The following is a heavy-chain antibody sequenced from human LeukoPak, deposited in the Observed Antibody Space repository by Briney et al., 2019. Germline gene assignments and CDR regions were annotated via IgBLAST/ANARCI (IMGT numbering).Heavy chain of an antibody. V-gene: IGHV4-61*01. CDR3: ARERACYRDYDDYYYYFGMDV. CDR2: IYYSGST. J-gene: IGHJ6*02. CDR1: GGSVSSGSYY. Sequence: SETLSLTCTVSGGSVSSGSYYWSWIRQPPGKGLEWIGYIYYSGSTNYNPSLKSRVTISVDTSKNQFSLKLSSVTAADTAVYLLARERACYRDYDDYYYYFGMDVWGQGTTVTVSS. D-gene: IGHD4-17*01.